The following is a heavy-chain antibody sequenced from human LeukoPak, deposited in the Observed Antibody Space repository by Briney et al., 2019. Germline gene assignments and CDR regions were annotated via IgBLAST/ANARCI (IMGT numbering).Heavy chain of an antibody. Sequence: GGSLRLSCAASGFTFSSYAMHWVRQAPAKGLEWVAVISYDGSNKYYADSVKGRFTISRDNSKNTLYLQMNSLRSEDTAVYYCARGLVTALFDYWGQGTLVTVSS. J-gene: IGHJ4*02. D-gene: IGHD2-21*02. V-gene: IGHV3-30*04. CDR1: GFTFSSYA. CDR3: ARGLVTALFDY. CDR2: ISYDGSNK.